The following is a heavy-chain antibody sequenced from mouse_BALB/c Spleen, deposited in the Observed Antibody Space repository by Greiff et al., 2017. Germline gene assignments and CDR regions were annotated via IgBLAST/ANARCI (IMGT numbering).Heavy chain of an antibody. CDR1: GYTFTDYY. V-gene: IGHV1-84*02. Sequence: QVQLKESGPELVKPGASVKISCKASGYTFTDYYINWVKQKPGQGLEWIGWIYPGSGNTKYNEKFKGKATLTVDTSSSTAYMQLSSLTSEDTAVYFCARDDYYGSSFRYFDVWGAGTTVTVSS. CDR2: IYPGSGNT. CDR3: ARDDYYGSSFRYFDV. D-gene: IGHD1-1*01. J-gene: IGHJ1*01.